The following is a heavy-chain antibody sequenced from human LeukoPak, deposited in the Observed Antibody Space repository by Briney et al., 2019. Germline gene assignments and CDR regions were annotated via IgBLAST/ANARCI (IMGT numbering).Heavy chain of an antibody. D-gene: IGHD2-21*01. CDR2: ISGSGGST. CDR1: GFTFNSYA. Sequence: PGGSLRLSCAASGFTFNSYAMSWVRQAPGKGLEWVSAISGSGGSTYYADSVKGRFTISRDNSKNTLNLQMNSLRAADTAIYYCAKDAGDCGGGSCRESDYWGQGTLVTVSS. V-gene: IGHV3-23*01. CDR3: AKDAGDCGGGSCRESDY. J-gene: IGHJ4*02.